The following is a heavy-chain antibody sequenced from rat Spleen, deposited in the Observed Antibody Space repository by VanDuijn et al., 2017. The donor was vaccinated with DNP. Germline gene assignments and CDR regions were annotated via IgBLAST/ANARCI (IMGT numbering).Heavy chain of an antibody. Sequence: EVQLVESGGGLVQPGGSLKLSCAASGFTFGNSYMAWVRQAPKEGLEWVATISTSGSRTYYPDSVKGRLTIARDNAKSSLYLQMKSLKSEDTATYFCARHGRVTTVATYWYFDFWGPGTMVTVSS. CDR3: ARHGRVTTVATYWYFDF. D-gene: IGHD1-3*01. CDR2: ISTSGSRT. V-gene: IGHV5-25*01. J-gene: IGHJ1*01. CDR1: GFTFGNSY.